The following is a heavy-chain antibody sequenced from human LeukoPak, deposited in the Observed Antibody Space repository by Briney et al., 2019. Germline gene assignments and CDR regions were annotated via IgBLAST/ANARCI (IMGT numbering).Heavy chain of an antibody. Sequence: SQTLSLTCTVSGGSISSYYWSWIRQPPGKGLEWIGYIYYSGSTNYNPSLKSRVTISVDTSKNQFSLKLSSVTAADTAVYYCARADYGDFFDYWGQGTLVTVSS. J-gene: IGHJ4*02. V-gene: IGHV4-59*01. CDR3: ARADYGDFFDY. CDR1: GGSISSYY. D-gene: IGHD4-17*01. CDR2: IYYSGST.